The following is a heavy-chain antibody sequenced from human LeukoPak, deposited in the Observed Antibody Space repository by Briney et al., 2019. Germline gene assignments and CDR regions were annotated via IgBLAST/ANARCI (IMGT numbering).Heavy chain of an antibody. CDR1: GVSFNDYY. D-gene: IGHD4-17*01. J-gene: IGHJ4*02. V-gene: IGHV4-34*01. CDR2: INHSGYT. CDR3: TRMTTGHDY. Sequence: PSETLSLTCAVSGVSFNDYYWSWFRQTPGKGLEWIGEINHSGYTNDSPSFKSRVTLSIDTSRKQFSLNLRSVTVADTGIYYCTRMTTGHDYWGQGTLVTVSS.